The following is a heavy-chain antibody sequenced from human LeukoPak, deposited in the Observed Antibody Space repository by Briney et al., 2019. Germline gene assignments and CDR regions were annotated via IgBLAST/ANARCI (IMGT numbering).Heavy chain of an antibody. CDR2: ISGSGGST. CDR3: AKGDYYYDSSGYPFDY. J-gene: IGHJ4*02. Sequence: GGALRLSCAASGFTFSSYAMSWVRQAPGKGLEWVSAISGSGGSTYYADSVKGRFTISRDNSKNPLYLQMNSRRAEDTAVYYCAKGDYYYDSSGYPFDYWGQGTLVTVSS. CDR1: GFTFSSYA. D-gene: IGHD3-22*01. V-gene: IGHV3-23*01.